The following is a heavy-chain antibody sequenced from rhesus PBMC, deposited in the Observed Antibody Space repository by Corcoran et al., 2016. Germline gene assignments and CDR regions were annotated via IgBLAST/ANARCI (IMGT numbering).Heavy chain of an antibody. Sequence: EVQLVQSGAEVKRPGESLRISCKTSGYSFTGSWISWVRQMPGKGLEWMGMIYPGDSSTRYSPSFQGQVTISADKSISTAYLQWSSLKASDTATYYCAKDNPGWTGYYFYWGQGVLVTVSS. V-gene: IGHV5-43*01. J-gene: IGHJ4*01. CDR3: AKDNPGWTGYYFY. CDR1: GYSFTGSW. D-gene: IGHD3-3*01. CDR2: IYPGDSST.